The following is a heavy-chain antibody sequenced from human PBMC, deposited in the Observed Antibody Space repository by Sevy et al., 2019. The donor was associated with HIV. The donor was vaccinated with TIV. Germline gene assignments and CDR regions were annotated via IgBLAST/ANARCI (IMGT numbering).Heavy chain of an antibody. J-gene: IGHJ6*02. Sequence: GGSLRLSCAASGFTFSSYIMNWVRQAPGKGLEWVSSISSSSTYIYYADSVKGRFTISRDNAKNSLYLQMSSLRAEDTAVYYCARDLVIPATTDYFYYGMDVWGQGTTVTVSS. V-gene: IGHV3-21*01. CDR1: GFTFSSYI. CDR2: ISSSSTYI. D-gene: IGHD2-15*01. CDR3: ARDLVIPATTDYFYYGMDV.